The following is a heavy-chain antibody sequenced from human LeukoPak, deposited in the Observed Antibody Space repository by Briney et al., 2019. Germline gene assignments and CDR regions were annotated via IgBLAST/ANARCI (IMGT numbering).Heavy chain of an antibody. D-gene: IGHD6-13*01. Sequence: PSETLSLTCTVSGGSISSYYWSWIRQPPGKGLEWIGYIYYSGSTNYNPSLKSRVTISVDTSKNQFSLKLSSVTAADTAVYYCARRVGAAGTWWFDPWGQGTLVTVPS. CDR2: IYYSGST. J-gene: IGHJ5*02. V-gene: IGHV4-59*08. CDR1: GGSISSYY. CDR3: ARRVGAAGTWWFDP.